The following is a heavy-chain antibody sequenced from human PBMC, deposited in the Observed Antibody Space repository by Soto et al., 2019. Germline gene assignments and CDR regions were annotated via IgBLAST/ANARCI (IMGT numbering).Heavy chain of an antibody. Sequence: SETPSLTCIYPGSNIMPYYWSWILQPPGKGLEWIGNIYYRESTNYNPSLKSRVIMSVASSKNQVSMRLNSVTAADTAVYYCARVGGYYGDYPNFDYGGQGALVTVSS. J-gene: IGHJ4*02. V-gene: IGHV4-59*13. CDR1: GSNIMPYY. D-gene: IGHD4-17*01. CDR3: ARVGGYYGDYPNFDY. CDR2: IYYREST.